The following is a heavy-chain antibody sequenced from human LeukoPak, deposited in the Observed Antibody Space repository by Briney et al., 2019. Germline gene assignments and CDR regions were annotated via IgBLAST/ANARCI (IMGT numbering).Heavy chain of an antibody. CDR1: GFTFSSYA. CDR2: IRGSDGIT. D-gene: IGHD6-19*01. V-gene: IGHV3-23*01. J-gene: IGHJ3*01. CDR3: AKRCVRGWSTDAFDF. Sequence: GGSLRLSCAASGFTFSSYAMSWVRQAPGKGLEWVSTIRGSDGITYYADSMKGRFTISRDNSKNTLCLQMNSLRAEDTAVYYCAKRCVRGWSTDAFDFWGQGTMVTVSS.